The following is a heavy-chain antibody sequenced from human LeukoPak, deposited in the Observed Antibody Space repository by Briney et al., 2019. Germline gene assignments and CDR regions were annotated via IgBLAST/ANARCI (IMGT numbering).Heavy chain of an antibody. CDR2: ISPSNTYI. CDR1: GFTFSSYT. Sequence: PGGSLRLSCAASGFTFSSYTMNWVRQAPGKGLEWVSTISPSNTYIYYSASVKGRFTISRDNAKNSLYLQMNSLRAEDTAVYYCARDPVVPDDGYYFDYWGQGTLVTVSS. D-gene: IGHD2-2*01. V-gene: IGHV3-21*01. CDR3: ARDPVVPDDGYYFDY. J-gene: IGHJ4*02.